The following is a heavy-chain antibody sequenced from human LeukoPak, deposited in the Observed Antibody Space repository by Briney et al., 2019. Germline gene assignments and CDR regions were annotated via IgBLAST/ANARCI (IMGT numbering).Heavy chain of an antibody. CDR2: ISGSGGST. V-gene: IGHV3-23*01. CDR3: AKSGYSSSWYWFDP. J-gene: IGHJ5*02. D-gene: IGHD6-13*01. Sequence: PGGSLRLSCAASGFTFSSYAMSWVRQAPGKGLEWVSAISGSGGSTYYADSVKGRFTISRDNSKNTLYLQMNSLGAEDTAVYYCAKSGYSSSWYWFDPWGQGTLVTVSS. CDR1: GFTFSSYA.